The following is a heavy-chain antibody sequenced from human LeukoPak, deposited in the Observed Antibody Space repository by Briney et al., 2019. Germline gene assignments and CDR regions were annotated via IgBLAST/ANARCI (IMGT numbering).Heavy chain of an antibody. CDR2: IKQDGNEK. Sequence: GGSLRLSCAASGFTFRNYWMTWVRHAPGKGLEWVANIKQDGNEKYYVDSVKGRFTISRDNAKNPLYLQMHSLGAEDTAVYYCARGFSGWSHWGQGTLVTVSS. J-gene: IGHJ4*02. CDR1: GFTFRNYW. D-gene: IGHD6-19*01. CDR3: ARGFSGWSH. V-gene: IGHV3-7*03.